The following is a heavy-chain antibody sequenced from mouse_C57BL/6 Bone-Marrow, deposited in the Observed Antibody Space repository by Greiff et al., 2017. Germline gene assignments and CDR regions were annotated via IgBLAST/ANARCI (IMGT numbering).Heavy chain of an antibody. CDR3: ARNFPLYYGYDSGAYFDY. CDR1: GFSFTSYA. Sequence: VKLMESGPGLVAPSQSLSITCTVSGFSFTSYAISWVRPPPGKGLEWLGVIWTGGGTNYNSALKSRLSISKDNSKSQVYLKRNSLQTDDTARYYCARNFPLYYGYDSGAYFDYWGQGTTLTVSS. V-gene: IGHV2-9-1*01. J-gene: IGHJ2*01. CDR2: IWTGGGT. D-gene: IGHD2-2*01.